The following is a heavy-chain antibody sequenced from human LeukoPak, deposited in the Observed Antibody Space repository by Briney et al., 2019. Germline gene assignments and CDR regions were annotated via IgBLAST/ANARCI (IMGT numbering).Heavy chain of an antibody. CDR3: ANLVGTTPY. Sequence: GGSLRLSCAVSGFTFSSHEVDWVRQAPGKGLEWVSYISSSGSTTHYSDSVKGRFTISRDNAKNSLYLQMNSLRVEDTAVYYCANLVGTTPYWGQGTLVTVSS. V-gene: IGHV3-48*03. CDR2: ISSSGSTT. D-gene: IGHD1-26*01. J-gene: IGHJ4*02. CDR1: GFTFSSHE.